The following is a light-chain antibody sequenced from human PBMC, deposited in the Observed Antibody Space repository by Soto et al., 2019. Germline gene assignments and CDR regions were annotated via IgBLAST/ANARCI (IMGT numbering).Light chain of an antibody. CDR1: QSVSNY. V-gene: IGKV3-11*01. Sequence: EIVLTQSPATLSLSPGERATLSCRASQSVSNYLAWYQQKPGQAPRLLIYDASNRATGIPARFSGSGSGTDFTLTIISLEPEDFAVYYCQQRSNWPLLTFGGGTKVEIK. J-gene: IGKJ4*01. CDR2: DAS. CDR3: QQRSNWPLLT.